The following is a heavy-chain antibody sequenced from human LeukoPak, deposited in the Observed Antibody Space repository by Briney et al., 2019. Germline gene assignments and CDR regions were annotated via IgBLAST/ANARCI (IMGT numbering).Heavy chain of an antibody. CDR3: ILSSGFMYYFDY. Sequence: GGSLRLSCAASGFNVSRNYMSWVRQAPGKGLEWVSVIYSGGSTYYADSVKGRFIISSDNSKNTVYLQMNSLRAEDTAVYYCILSSGFMYYFDYWGQGTLVTVSS. J-gene: IGHJ4*02. D-gene: IGHD3-22*01. CDR2: IYSGGST. CDR1: GFNVSRNY. V-gene: IGHV3-53*01.